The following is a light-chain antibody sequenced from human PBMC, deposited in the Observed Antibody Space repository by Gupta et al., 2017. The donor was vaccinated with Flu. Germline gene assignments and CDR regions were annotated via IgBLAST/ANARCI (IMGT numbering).Light chain of an antibody. V-gene: IGLV1-40*01. CDR1: SSNIGAGYD. CDR3: QSYDSSLSGSYVV. J-gene: IGLJ2*01. CDR2: GNS. Sequence: QSVLTQPPSVSGAPGQRVTISCTGSSSNIGAGYDVHWYQQLPGTAPKLLIYGNSNRHSGVPDRFSGSKSGTSASLAITGLQAEDEADYYCQSYDSSLSGSYVVFGGGTKLTVL.